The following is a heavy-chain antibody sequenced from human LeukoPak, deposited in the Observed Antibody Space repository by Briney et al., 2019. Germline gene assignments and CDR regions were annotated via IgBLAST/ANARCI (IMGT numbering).Heavy chain of an antibody. J-gene: IGHJ6*02. CDR1: GGSISSSSYY. CDR3: VCYSSRKLKNYYYYGMDV. Sequence: SETLSLTCTVSGGSISSSSYYWGWIRQPPGKGLEWIGSIYYSGSTYYNPSLKSRVTISVDTSKNQFSLKLSSVTAADTAVCYCVCYSSRKLKNYYYYGMDVWGQGTTVTVSS. CDR2: IYYSGST. V-gene: IGHV4-39*01. D-gene: IGHD6-13*01.